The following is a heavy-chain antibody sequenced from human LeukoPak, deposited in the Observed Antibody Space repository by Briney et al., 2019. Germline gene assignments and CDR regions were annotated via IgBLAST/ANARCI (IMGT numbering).Heavy chain of an antibody. V-gene: IGHV4-38-2*02. CDR1: GYSISSGYY. CDR2: IYHSGST. D-gene: IGHD1-7*01. J-gene: IGHJ5*02. CDR3: ARDGITGTTGGNWFDP. Sequence: PSETLSLTCTVSGYSISSGYYWGWIRQPPGKGLEWIGSIYHSGSTYYNPSLKSRVTISVDTSKNQFSLKLSSVTAAGTAVYYCARDGITGTTGGNWFDPWGQGTLVTVSS.